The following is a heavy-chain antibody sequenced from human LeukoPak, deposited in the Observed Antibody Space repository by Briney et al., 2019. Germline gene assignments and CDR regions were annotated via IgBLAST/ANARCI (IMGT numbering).Heavy chain of an antibody. CDR2: IIPIFGTA. V-gene: IGHV1-69*13. J-gene: IGHJ5*02. Sequence: ASVEVSCKASGGTFSSYAISWVRQAPGQGLEWMGGIIPIFGTANYAQKFQGRVTITADESTSTAYMELSSLRSEDTAVYYCARVRRAEYCSGGSCYNNWFDPWGQGTLVTVSS. D-gene: IGHD2-15*01. CDR3: ARVRRAEYCSGGSCYNNWFDP. CDR1: GGTFSSYA.